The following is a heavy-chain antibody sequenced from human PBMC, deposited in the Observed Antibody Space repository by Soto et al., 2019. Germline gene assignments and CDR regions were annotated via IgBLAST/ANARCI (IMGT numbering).Heavy chain of an antibody. CDR3: ATGLLWFGFQPNRGVAYYYGMDV. CDR1: GYTLTELS. CDR2: FDPEDGET. D-gene: IGHD3-10*01. V-gene: IGHV1-24*01. Sequence: ASVKVSCKVSGYTLTELSMHWVRQAPGKGLEWMGGFDPEDGETIYAQKFQGRVTMTEDTSTDTAYMELISLRSEDTAVYYCATGLLWFGFQPNRGVAYYYGMDVWGQGTTVTVSS. J-gene: IGHJ6*02.